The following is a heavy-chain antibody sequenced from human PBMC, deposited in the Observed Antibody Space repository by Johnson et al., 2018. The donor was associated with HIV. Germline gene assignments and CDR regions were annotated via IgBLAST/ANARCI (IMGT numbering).Heavy chain of an antibody. Sequence: VQLVESGGGLVQPGGSLRLSCAASGFTFSSYWMSWVRQAPGKGLEWVANIKQDGSETYYVDSVKGRFTISRDNAKNTLYLQMNSLRAEDTAVYYCAKGYGGNGGAFDIWGQGTMVTVSS. J-gene: IGHJ3*02. CDR2: IKQDGSET. CDR1: GFTFSSYW. D-gene: IGHD4-23*01. V-gene: IGHV3-7*05. CDR3: AKGYGGNGGAFDI.